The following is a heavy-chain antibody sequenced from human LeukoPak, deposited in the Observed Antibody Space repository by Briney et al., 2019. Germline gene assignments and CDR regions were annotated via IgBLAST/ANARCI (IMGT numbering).Heavy chain of an antibody. CDR3: ARVDSSVDY. CDR2: ISAYNGNT. D-gene: IGHD3-22*01. V-gene: IGHV1-18*01. J-gene: IGHJ4*02. CDR1: GYTFTSYG. Sequence: ASVKVSCKASGYTFTSYGISWVRQAPGQGLEWMGWISAYNGNTNYAQKLQGRVTMTTDTSTSTAYMELSSLSSEDTAVYFCARVDSSVDYWGQGTLVTVSS.